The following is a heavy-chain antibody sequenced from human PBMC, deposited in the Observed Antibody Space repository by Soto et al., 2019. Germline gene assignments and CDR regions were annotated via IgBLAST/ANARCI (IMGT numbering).Heavy chain of an antibody. CDR2: IYCSGST. J-gene: IGHJ4*02. CDR1: GGPLISGGYH. D-gene: IGHD3-22*01. CDR3: ARFTMIVASFDY. Sequence: TVSVTCTVSGGPLISGGYHCSWIRQHPGVGLEWIGYIYCSGSTYYNPSLTSRVTISVDTSKNQFSLKLSSVTAAATAVYYCARFTMIVASFDYWGQGTLVTVSS. V-gene: IGHV4-31*03.